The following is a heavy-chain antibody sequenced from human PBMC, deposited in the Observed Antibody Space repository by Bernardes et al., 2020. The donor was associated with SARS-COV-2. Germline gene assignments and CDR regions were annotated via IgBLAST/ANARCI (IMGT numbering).Heavy chain of an antibody. CDR2: ISGSGGST. Sequence: GSLRLSCAASGFTFSSYAMSWVRQAPGKGLEWVSAISGSGGSTYYADSVKGRFTISRDNSKNTLYLQMNSLRAEDTAVYYCAKGPQYYYDSSGYYMDYWGQGTLVTVSS. V-gene: IGHV3-23*01. J-gene: IGHJ4*02. D-gene: IGHD3-22*01. CDR3: AKGPQYYYDSSGYYMDY. CDR1: GFTFSSYA.